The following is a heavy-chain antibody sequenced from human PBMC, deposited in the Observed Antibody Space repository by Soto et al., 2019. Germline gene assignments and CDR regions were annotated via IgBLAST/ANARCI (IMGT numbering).Heavy chain of an antibody. J-gene: IGHJ6*03. CDR3: ARGGYYFYMDV. V-gene: IGHV4-4*02. CDR1: GGSISISNW. CDR2: IHHSGST. Sequence: QVQLQESGPGLVKPSETLSLTCAVSGGSISISNWWSWVRETPGKGLEWIGQIHHSGSTNYSLSHTSRVTISVDKSKNQSSLKMNSVTAADTAVYYCARGGYYFYMDVWGKGTTVTVSS. D-gene: IGHD1-26*01.